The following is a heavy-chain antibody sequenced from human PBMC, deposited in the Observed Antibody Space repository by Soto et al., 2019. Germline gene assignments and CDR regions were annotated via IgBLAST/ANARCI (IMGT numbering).Heavy chain of an antibody. CDR2: IYSSGST. J-gene: IGHJ5*02. CDR1: GGSIISASYS. Sequence: LSLTCAVSGGSIISASYSWNWIRQSPGRGLEWIGHIYSSGSTYYNPSLKSRVSISVDTSNNQFSLKLTSVTAADMAVYFCAREDAARIERWFDAWGQGSLVTVPQ. D-gene: IGHD6-6*01. V-gene: IGHV4-31*11. CDR3: AREDAARIERWFDA.